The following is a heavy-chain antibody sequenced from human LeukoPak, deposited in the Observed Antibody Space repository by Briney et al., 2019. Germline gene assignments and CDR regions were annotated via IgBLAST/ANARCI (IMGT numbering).Heavy chain of an antibody. J-gene: IGHJ4*02. CDR2: ISAYNGNT. D-gene: IGHD3-22*01. V-gene: IGHV1-18*01. Sequence: ASVKVSCKASGYTFTIYGISWVRRAPGQGLEWMGWISAYNGNTNYAQKLQGRVTMTTDTSTSTAYMELRSLRSDDTAVYDCARDQGDYDSSGYYRGWGQGTLVTVSS. CDR3: ARDQGDYDSSGYYRG. CDR1: GYTFTIYG.